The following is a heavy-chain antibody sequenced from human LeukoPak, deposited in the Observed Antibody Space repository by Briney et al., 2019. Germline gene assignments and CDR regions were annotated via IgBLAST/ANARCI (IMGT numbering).Heavy chain of an antibody. CDR3: ARGGDGYNYYFDY. J-gene: IGHJ4*02. CDR2: IYYSGST. CDR1: GGSISSSSYY. Sequence: NSSETLSLTCTVSGGSISSSSYYWGWIRQPPGKGLEWIGSIYYSGSTYYNPSLKSRVTISVDTSKNQFSLKLSSVTAADTAVYYCARGGDGYNYYFDYWGQGTLVTVSS. V-gene: IGHV4-39*07. D-gene: IGHD5-24*01.